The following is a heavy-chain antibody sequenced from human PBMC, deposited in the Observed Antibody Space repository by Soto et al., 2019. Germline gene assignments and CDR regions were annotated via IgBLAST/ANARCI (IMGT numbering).Heavy chain of an antibody. J-gene: IGHJ4*02. D-gene: IGHD2-2*01. Sequence: ASVKVSCKASGGTFSSYTISWVRQAPGQGLEWMGRIIPILGIANYAQKFQGRVTITADKSTSTAYMEMSSLRSEDTAVYYCATVDCSSTSCYTFDYWGQGTLVTVSS. CDR1: GGTFSSYT. CDR2: IIPILGIA. V-gene: IGHV1-69*02. CDR3: ATVDCSSTSCYTFDY.